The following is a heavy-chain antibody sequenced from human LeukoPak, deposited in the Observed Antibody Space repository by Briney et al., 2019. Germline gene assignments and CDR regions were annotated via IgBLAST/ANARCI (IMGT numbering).Heavy chain of an antibody. CDR3: ARGWNSGMDV. CDR1: GFTFSNYN. CDR2: ISTSGRAI. Sequence: PGGSLRLSCAASGFTFSNYNMNWVRQAPGKGLEWVSYISTSGRAIFYADSVKGRFTISRDNAKNTLFLQMNSLRVEDTAVYYCARGWNSGMDVWGQGTTVTVSS. V-gene: IGHV3-48*04. J-gene: IGHJ6*02. D-gene: IGHD3-3*01.